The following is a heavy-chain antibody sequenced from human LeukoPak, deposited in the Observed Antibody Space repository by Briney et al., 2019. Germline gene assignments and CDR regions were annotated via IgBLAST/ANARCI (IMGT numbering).Heavy chain of an antibody. CDR1: GFTFSTYS. CDR2: ISSSSSTI. V-gene: IGHV3-48*02. Sequence: EGSLRLSCAASGFTFSTYSMNWVRQAPGKGLEWVSYISSSSSTIYYADSVKGRFTISRDNAKNSLYLQMNSLTDEDTAVYYCARVIGYYYGMDVWGQGTTVTVSS. J-gene: IGHJ6*02. CDR3: ARVIGYYYGMDV. D-gene: IGHD3-16*02.